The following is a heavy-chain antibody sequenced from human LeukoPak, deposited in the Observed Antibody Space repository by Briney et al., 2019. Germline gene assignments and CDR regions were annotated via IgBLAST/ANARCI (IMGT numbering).Heavy chain of an antibody. Sequence: SMNVSCQWCGGAVKGNGVNRGGRGTIKRIKWMGGIIPMFRTANYAQKYQGRVTLTADESTSTAHIELSSLRSEDTAMYYCALGSRGVMTDWFDPWGQGTLVTVSS. CDR3: ALGSRGVMTDWFDP. CDR1: GGAVKGNG. CDR2: IIPMFRTA. D-gene: IGHD3-10*01. J-gene: IGHJ5*02. V-gene: IGHV1-69*01.